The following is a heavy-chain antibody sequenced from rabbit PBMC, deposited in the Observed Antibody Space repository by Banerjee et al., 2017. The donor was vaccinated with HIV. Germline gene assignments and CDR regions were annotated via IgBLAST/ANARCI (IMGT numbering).Heavy chain of an antibody. CDR1: GFSFSFNHY. D-gene: IGHD8-1*01. J-gene: IGHJ6*01. Sequence: QEQLVESGGGLVQPEGSLTLTCTASGFSFSFNHYMCWVRQAPGKGPEWISCIDSGSSGFTYFANWAEGRFTISKTSSTPVTLQMTSLTAADTATYFCARDSGSSFSSYGMDLWCPGTLVTVS. CDR2: IDSGSSGFT. V-gene: IGHV1S45*01. CDR3: ARDSGSSFSSYGMDL.